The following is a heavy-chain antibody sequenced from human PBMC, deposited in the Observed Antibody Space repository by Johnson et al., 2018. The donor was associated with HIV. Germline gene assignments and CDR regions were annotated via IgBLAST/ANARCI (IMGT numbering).Heavy chain of an antibody. CDR2: ISSSGSTI. J-gene: IGHJ3*02. CDR3: ARVGSSGWLGRAFDI. D-gene: IGHD6-19*01. CDR1: GFTFSDYY. V-gene: IGHV3-11*01. Sequence: QVQLVESGGGLVKPGGSLRLSCAASGFTFSDYYMSWIRQAPGKGLEWVSYISSSGSTIYYADSVQGRFTISRDNSKNTLYLQMNSLGAEDTAVYYCARVGSSGWLGRAFDIWGQGTMVTVSS.